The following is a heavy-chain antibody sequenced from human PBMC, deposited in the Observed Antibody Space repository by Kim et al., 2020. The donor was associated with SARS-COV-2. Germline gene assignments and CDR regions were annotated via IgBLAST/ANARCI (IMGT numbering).Heavy chain of an antibody. CDR1: GFTFSSYW. CDR2: IKQDGNQK. D-gene: IGHD6-19*01. V-gene: IGHV3-7*01. CDR3: ARDGDLYSSGKDAFDI. Sequence: GGSLRLSCAASGFTFSSYWMTWVRQAPGKGLEWVANIKQDGNQKYYVYSVKGRFTISRDNAKNSLYLQMTSLRAEDTAVYYCARDGDLYSSGKDAFDIWGQGTMVTVSS. J-gene: IGHJ3*02.